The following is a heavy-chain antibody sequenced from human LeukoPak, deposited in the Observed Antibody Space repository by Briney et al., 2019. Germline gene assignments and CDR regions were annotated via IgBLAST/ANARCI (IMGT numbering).Heavy chain of an antibody. Sequence: ASVKVSCKASGYTFTSYDINWVRQATGQGLEWMGWISPNSGGANYAQKFQGRLTMTRDTSISTAYMELSRLTSDDTAVYYCAREQGRSGSYYNEQDYWGQGTLVTVSS. D-gene: IGHD3-10*01. CDR1: GYTFTSYD. J-gene: IGHJ4*02. CDR3: AREQGRSGSYYNEQDY. V-gene: IGHV1-2*02. CDR2: ISPNSGGA.